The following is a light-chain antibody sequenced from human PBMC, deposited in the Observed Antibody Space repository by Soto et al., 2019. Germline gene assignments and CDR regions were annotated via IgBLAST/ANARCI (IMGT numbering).Light chain of an antibody. Sequence: QSALTQPPSASGSPGQSVTISCTGTTSDVGAYNYVSWYQQHPGKAPKLMIYEVSKRPSGVFDRFSGSKSGNTASLTVSGLQAEDEADYYCSSYAGSNNVVFGGGTKLTVL. V-gene: IGLV2-8*01. CDR1: TSDVGAYNY. CDR3: SSYAGSNNVV. CDR2: EVS. J-gene: IGLJ2*01.